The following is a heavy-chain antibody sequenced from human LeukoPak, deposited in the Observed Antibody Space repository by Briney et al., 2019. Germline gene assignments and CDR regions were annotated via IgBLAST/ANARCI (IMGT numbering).Heavy chain of an antibody. V-gene: IGHV1-18*01. CDR1: GYTFTSYG. Sequence: ASVKVSCTASGYTFTSYGISWVRQAPGQGLEWMGWISAYNGNTNYAQKLQGRVTMTTDTSTSTAYMELRSLRSDDTAVYYCARVDYGDYIYYYGMDVWGQGTTVTVSS. D-gene: IGHD4-17*01. J-gene: IGHJ6*02. CDR2: ISAYNGNT. CDR3: ARVDYGDYIYYYGMDV.